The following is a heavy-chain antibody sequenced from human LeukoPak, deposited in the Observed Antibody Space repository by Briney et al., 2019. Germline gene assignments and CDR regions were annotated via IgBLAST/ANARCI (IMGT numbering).Heavy chain of an antibody. CDR1: GGSISSYY. J-gene: IGHJ4*02. V-gene: IGHV4-59*01. CDR3: ARGDPSAYSSSWDLSDY. Sequence: SETLSLTCTVSGGSISSYYWSWIRQPPGKGLEWIGYIYYSGSTNYNPSLKSRVTISVDTSKNQFSLKLSSVTAADTAVYYCARGDPSAYSSSWDLSDYWGQGTLVTVSS. D-gene: IGHD6-13*01. CDR2: IYYSGST.